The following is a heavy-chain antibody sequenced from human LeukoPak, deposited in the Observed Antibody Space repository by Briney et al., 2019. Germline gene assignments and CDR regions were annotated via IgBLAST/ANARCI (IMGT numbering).Heavy chain of an antibody. V-gene: IGHV4-39*01. CDR3: ARSWELRYFSY. CDR1: GGSIRTYY. CDR2: IYYSGST. D-gene: IGHD1-26*01. Sequence: SETLSLTCTVSGGSIRTYYWGWIRQPPGKGLEWIGSIYYSGSTYYNPSLKSRVTISVDTSKNQFSLKLSSVTPADTAVYYCARSWELRYFSYWGQGTLVTVSS. J-gene: IGHJ4*02.